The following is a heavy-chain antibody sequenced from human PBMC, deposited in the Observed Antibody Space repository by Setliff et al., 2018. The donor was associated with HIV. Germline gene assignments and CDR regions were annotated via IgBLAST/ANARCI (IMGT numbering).Heavy chain of an antibody. CDR3: ARHSPNVGVRGDAFDI. CDR2: IHYSGAT. D-gene: IGHD2-8*01. J-gene: IGHJ3*02. Sequence: SETLSLTCAVSGGSISSAYWSWIRQPPGKGLEWIGYIHYSGATNYNPSLKSRVTISLDTSRTQFSLRLSSVTAADTAVYYCARHSPNVGVRGDAFDIWGQGTVVTVSS. V-gene: IGHV4-59*08. CDR1: GGSISSAY.